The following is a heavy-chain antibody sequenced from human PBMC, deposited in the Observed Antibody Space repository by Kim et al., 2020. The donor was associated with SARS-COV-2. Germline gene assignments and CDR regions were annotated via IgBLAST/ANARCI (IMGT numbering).Heavy chain of an antibody. CDR3: ARADCVGGNCFRFDF. D-gene: IGHD2-15*01. CDR2: IYNSGST. CDR1: GGSISSYY. J-gene: IGHJ4*02. Sequence: SENLSLTCSVSGGSISSYYWSWIRQPAGKGLEWIGRIYNSGSTNYNPYLKSRVTMSLDTSKNQFYLKLTSVTAADTAVYYCARADCVGGNCFRFDFWGQGTLVPVSS. V-gene: IGHV4-4*07.